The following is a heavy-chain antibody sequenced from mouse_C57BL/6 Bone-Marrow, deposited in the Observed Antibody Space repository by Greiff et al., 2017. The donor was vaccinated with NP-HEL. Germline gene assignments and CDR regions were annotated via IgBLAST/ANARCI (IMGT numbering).Heavy chain of an antibody. J-gene: IGHJ4*01. CDR1: GYTFTSYW. Sequence: QVHVKQPGAELVKPGASVKLSCKASGYTFTSYWMHWVKQRPGQGLEWIGMIHPNSGSTNYNEKFKSKATLTVDKSSSTAYMQLSSLTSEDSAVYYCARDWDVYAMDYWGQGTSVTVSS. CDR2: IHPNSGST. CDR3: ARDWDVYAMDY. V-gene: IGHV1-64*01. D-gene: IGHD4-1*01.